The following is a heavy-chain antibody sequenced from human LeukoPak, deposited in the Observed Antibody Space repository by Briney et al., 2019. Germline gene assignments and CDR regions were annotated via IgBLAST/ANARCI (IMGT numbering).Heavy chain of an antibody. CDR1: GFTFSSYA. Sequence: GGSLRLSCAASGFTFSSYAMSWVRQAPGKGLEWVSAISGSGGSTYYADSVKGRFTISRDNSKNTLYLQMNSLRAEDTAVYYCAKYRITMIVVGGAFDIWGQGTMITVSS. J-gene: IGHJ3*02. CDR3: AKYRITMIVVGGAFDI. D-gene: IGHD3-22*01. V-gene: IGHV3-23*01. CDR2: ISGSGGST.